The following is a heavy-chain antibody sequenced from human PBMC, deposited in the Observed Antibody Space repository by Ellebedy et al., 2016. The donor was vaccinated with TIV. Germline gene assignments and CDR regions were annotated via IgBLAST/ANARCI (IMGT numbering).Heavy chain of an antibody. V-gene: IGHV3-33*08. D-gene: IGHD2-2*01. CDR1: GFHFSAYT. CDR3: ARGVIPAAPFDY. J-gene: IGHJ4*02. Sequence: GESLKISCAASGFHFSAYTMTWVRQAPGKGLEWVAVIWYDGSNDLYGDSVKGRFTISRDNSKNTLYLQMNSLRVEDTAVYYCARGVIPAAPFDYWGQGTLVTVSS. CDR2: IWYDGSND.